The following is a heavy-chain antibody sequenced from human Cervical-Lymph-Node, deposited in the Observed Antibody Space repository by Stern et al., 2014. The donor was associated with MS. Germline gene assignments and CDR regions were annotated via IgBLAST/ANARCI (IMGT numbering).Heavy chain of an antibody. V-gene: IGHV3-21*01. J-gene: IGHJ6*02. Sequence: EVQLVQSGGGLVKPGGSLRLSCAASGFTFSAYNMNWVRQAPGKGLEWVSSISDSSTYIYYADTVKGRFTVSRDNAKNSLYLQMSSVRAEDTAMYYCARVDYGHYDRRSGRFQYYDLDVWGQGTTVTVSS. CDR1: GFTFSAYN. D-gene: IGHD4-17*01. CDR2: ISDSSTYI. CDR3: ARVDYGHYDRRSGRFQYYDLDV.